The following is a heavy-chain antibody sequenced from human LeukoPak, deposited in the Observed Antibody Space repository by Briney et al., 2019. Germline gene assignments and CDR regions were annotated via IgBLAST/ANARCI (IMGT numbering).Heavy chain of an antibody. D-gene: IGHD6-19*01. CDR2: FFSGGGT. J-gene: IGHJ4*02. CDR1: EFTVSSNY. CDR3: ARGSGIGSGWSSYIDY. V-gene: IGHV3-53*01. Sequence: GGSLRLSCAASEFTVSSNYMSWVRQAPGKGLEWVSVFFSGGGTYYADSVKGRFTISRDNSKNTLYLQMNSLRAEDTAVYYCARGSGIGSGWSSYIDYWGQGTLVTVFS.